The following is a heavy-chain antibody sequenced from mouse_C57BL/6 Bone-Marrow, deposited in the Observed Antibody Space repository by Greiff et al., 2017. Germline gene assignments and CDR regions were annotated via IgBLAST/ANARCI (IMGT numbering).Heavy chain of an antibody. D-gene: IGHD2-5*01. Sequence: EVQLVESGGDLVKPGGSLKLSCAASGFTFSSYGMSWVRQTPDKRLEWVATISSGGSYTYYPDSVKGRFTISRDNAKNTLYLQKSSLKSENTAMYYCERRGYYSNCRVDYWGQGTTLTVSS. CDR3: ERRGYYSNCRVDY. CDR2: ISSGGSYT. CDR1: GFTFSSYG. V-gene: IGHV5-6*01. J-gene: IGHJ2*01.